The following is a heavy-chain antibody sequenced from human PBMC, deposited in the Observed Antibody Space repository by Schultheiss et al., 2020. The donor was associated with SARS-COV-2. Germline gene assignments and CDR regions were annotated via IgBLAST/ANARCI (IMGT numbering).Heavy chain of an antibody. J-gene: IGHJ4*02. CDR2: IRSKAYGGAA. Sequence: GGSLRLSCTASGFTFGDYPMTWVRQAPGEGLEWVGSIRSKAYGGAADYASSVKGRFTISRDDSKSIAYLHMNSLRIEDTALYYCALTTKYYFDFWGQGAQVTV. CDR1: GFTFGDYP. D-gene: IGHD4-17*01. CDR3: ALTTKYYFDF. V-gene: IGHV3-49*04.